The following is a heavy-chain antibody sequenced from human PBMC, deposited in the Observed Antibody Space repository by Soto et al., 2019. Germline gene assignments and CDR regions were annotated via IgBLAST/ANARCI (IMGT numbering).Heavy chain of an antibody. Sequence: GGSLRLSCAASGLTFSAFAMSWVRQAPGKGLEWVSTISGNGDSTYYADSVKGRFTISRYNSKNIVYLQMGSLRAEDAAVDFCAKGHFKYYDDGSGYLSFDHWGQGTLVTVSS. CDR3: AKGHFKYYDDGSGYLSFDH. V-gene: IGHV3-23*01. J-gene: IGHJ4*02. CDR1: GLTFSAFA. D-gene: IGHD3-22*01. CDR2: ISGNGDST.